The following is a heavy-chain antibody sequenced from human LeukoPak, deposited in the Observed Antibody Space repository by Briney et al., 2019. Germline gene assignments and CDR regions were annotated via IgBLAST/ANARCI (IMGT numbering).Heavy chain of an antibody. Sequence: PGRSLRLSCAASGFTFSSYAMHWVRQAPGKGLEWVAVISYDGSNKYYADSVKGRFTISRDNSKNTLYLQMNSLRAEDTAVYYCAKDHQGYSSSSYYFDYWGQGTLVTVSS. J-gene: IGHJ4*02. CDR3: AKDHQGYSSSSYYFDY. CDR2: ISYDGSNK. D-gene: IGHD6-13*01. V-gene: IGHV3-30*04. CDR1: GFTFSSYA.